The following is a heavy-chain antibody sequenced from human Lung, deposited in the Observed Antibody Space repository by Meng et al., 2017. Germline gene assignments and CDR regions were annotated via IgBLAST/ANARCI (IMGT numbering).Heavy chain of an antibody. CDR1: GYIFTNYD. D-gene: IGHD6-13*01. J-gene: IGHJ2*01. CDR2: ISVKNGEA. V-gene: IGHV1-18*01. Sequence: VPLVQSGADAKKPGASMKVSCKASGYIFTNYDVSGVRQAPGQGLEWMGWISVKNGEAKYPQNFQGRVTMTTDTTTSTAYMELRSLTSDDTAVYYCARYVPNGSFWYFDFWGRGTLVTVSS. CDR3: ARYVPNGSFWYFDF.